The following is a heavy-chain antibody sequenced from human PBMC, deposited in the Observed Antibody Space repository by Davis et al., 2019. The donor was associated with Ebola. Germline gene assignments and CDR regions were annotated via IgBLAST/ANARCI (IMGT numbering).Heavy chain of an antibody. CDR1: GYTFTSYA. V-gene: IGHV1-8*01. Sequence: ASVKVSCTASGYTFTSYALTWVRQAPGQGLEWMGWMNPHSGNTGYAQKFQGRVTMTRNTSISTAYMELSSLRSEDTAVYYCARLDGLVAYLWGQGTLVTVSS. J-gene: IGHJ4*02. D-gene: IGHD6-19*01. CDR2: MNPHSGNT. CDR3: ARLDGLVAYL.